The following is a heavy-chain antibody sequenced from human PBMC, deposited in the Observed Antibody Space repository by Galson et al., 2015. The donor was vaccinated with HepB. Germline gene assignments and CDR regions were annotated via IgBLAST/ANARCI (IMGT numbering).Heavy chain of an antibody. CDR2: ISGSDNSA. CDR1: GLTFSDYA. CDR3: AKVHRCSAFGYSWLDP. D-gene: IGHD3-3*02. V-gene: IGHV3-23*01. Sequence: SLRLSCAASGLTFSDYAMNWVRQAPGKGLEWVSVISGSDNSAYYAESVKGRFTISRDNSKSTLYLQINSLRAEDTAIYYCAKVHRCSAFGYSWLDPWGQGTQVTVSS. J-gene: IGHJ5*02.